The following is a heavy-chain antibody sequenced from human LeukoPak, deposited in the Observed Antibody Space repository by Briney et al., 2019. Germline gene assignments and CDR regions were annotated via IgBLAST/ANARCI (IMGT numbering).Heavy chain of an antibody. Sequence: SETLSLTCTVSGGSISSGDYYWSWIRQPPGKGLEWIGYIYYSGSTYYNPSLKSRVTISVDTSNNLFSLKLSSVTAADTAVYYCARADSSGYYGAYWGQGTLVTVSS. D-gene: IGHD3-22*01. J-gene: IGHJ4*02. V-gene: IGHV4-30-4*01. CDR3: ARADSSGYYGAY. CDR1: GGSISSGDYY. CDR2: IYYSGST.